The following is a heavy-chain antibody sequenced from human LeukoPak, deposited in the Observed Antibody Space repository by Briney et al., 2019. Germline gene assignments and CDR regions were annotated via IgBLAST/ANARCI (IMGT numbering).Heavy chain of an antibody. CDR2: ISAYNGNT. J-gene: IGHJ6*02. D-gene: IGHD3-3*01. Sequence: GASVKVSCKASGYTFTSYGISWVRQAPGQGLEWMGWISAYNGNTNYAQKLQGRVTMTTDTSTSTAYMELRSLRSDDTAVYYCARAPDFWSGYLDGMDVWGQGTTVTVSS. CDR3: ARAPDFWSGYLDGMDV. CDR1: GYTFTSYG. V-gene: IGHV1-18*01.